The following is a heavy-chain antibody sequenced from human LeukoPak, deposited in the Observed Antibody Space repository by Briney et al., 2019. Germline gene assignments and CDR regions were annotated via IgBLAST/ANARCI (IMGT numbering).Heavy chain of an antibody. J-gene: IGHJ4*02. V-gene: IGHV4-59*01. CDR3: AGQKGSWGGFDY. CDR2: IYYSGST. Sequence: SETLSLTCTVSGGSISSYYWSWIRQPPGKGLEWIGYIYYSGSTNYNPSLKGRVTISVDTSKNQFSLKLSSVTAADTAVYYCAGQKGSWGGFDYWGQGTLVIVSS. CDR1: GGSISSYY. D-gene: IGHD6-13*01.